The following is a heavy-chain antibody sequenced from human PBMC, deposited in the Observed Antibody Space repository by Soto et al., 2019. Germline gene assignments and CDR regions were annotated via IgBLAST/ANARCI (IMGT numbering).Heavy chain of an antibody. J-gene: IGHJ6*02. Sequence: HPGGSLRLSCVASGFTFHTYAMNWVRQAPGKGLEWVSGISASGDSTFYADSLKGRFSISRDNSKNTLYLQMNSLRAEDTALYYCSKGIGTTRLYSIDVWGQGTTVTVSS. D-gene: IGHD1-7*01. CDR2: ISASGDST. CDR1: GFTFHTYA. CDR3: SKGIGTTRLYSIDV. V-gene: IGHV3-23*01.